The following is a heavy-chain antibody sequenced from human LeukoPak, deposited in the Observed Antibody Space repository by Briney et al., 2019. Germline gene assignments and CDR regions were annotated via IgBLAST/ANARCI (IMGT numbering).Heavy chain of an antibody. J-gene: IGHJ4*02. CDR1: GFTFSSYA. Sequence: PGGSLRLSCAASGFTFSSYAMSWVRQAPGEGLEWVAFIRYDGSNKYYADSVKGRFTISRDNSKNTLYLQMNSLRAEDTAVYYCAKDPPPFVVVPAAMSYFDYWGQGTLVTVSS. D-gene: IGHD2-2*01. CDR3: AKDPPPFVVVPAAMSYFDY. V-gene: IGHV3-30*02. CDR2: IRYDGSNK.